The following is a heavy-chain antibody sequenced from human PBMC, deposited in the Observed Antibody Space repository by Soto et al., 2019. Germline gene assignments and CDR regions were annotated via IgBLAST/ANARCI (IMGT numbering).Heavy chain of an antibody. J-gene: IGHJ6*02. CDR2: ISGYNGNT. CDR1: GYTFTNYG. Sequence: ASVKVSCKASGYTFTNYGFSWVRQAPGQGLEWMGWISGYNGNTKYAEKLQGRVTMTTDTSTSTAHIEMRSLRSDDTAVYYCAREGQAPYYYYGMDVWGQ. CDR3: AREGQAPYYYYGMDV. V-gene: IGHV1-18*01.